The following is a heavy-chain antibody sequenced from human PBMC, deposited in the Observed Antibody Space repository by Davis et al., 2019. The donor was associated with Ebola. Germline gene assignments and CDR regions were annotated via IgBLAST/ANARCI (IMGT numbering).Heavy chain of an antibody. CDR2: INPNNGGT. V-gene: IGHV1-2*06. CDR1: GYTFTGYY. CDR3: ARDPTPPHHIVVVAPAAGYYAMDV. Sequence: AASVKVSCKASGYTFTGYYMHWVRQAPGQGLEWMGRINPNNGGTTFAQKFQGRVTMTTDTSISTAYMELSRLKSDDTAVYYCARDPTPPHHIVVVAPAAGYYAMDVWGKGTTVTVSS. J-gene: IGHJ6*04. D-gene: IGHD2-21*01.